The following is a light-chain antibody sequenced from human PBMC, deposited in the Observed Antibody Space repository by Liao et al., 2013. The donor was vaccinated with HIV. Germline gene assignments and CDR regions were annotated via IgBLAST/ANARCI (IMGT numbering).Light chain of an antibody. J-gene: IGLJ1*01. CDR3: QAWDSSTAYV. CDR2: QDT. V-gene: IGLV3-1*01. CDR1: KLGDKY. Sequence: SFDLTQAPSVSVSPGQTASITCSGDKLGDKYVCWYQQRPGQSPVLVIYQDTKRPPGIPERFVGSNSGNTATLTISGTQAMDEADYYCQAWDSSTAYVFGTGTKVTVL.